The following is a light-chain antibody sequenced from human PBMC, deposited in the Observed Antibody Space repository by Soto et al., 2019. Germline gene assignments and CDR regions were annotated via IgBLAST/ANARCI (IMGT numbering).Light chain of an antibody. J-gene: IGKJ5*01. V-gene: IGKV1-39*01. CDR1: QTIYSN. Sequence: DIQMTQSPSSLSASVGDRVTITGRASQTIYSNLNWYQQKPGKAPNLLIYAASSLESGVPARFSGSGSGTHFTLTITGLQPEDFATYYCQQTYSSLPVTFGQGTRLEIK. CDR3: QQTYSSLPVT. CDR2: AAS.